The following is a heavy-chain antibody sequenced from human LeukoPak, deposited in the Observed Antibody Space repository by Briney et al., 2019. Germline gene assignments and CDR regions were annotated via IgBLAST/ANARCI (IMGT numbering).Heavy chain of an antibody. CDR2: IIPNFATA. CDR3: SRGPHSGYDYPSYYFDY. Sequence: SVKVSCKASGGTFSSYAISWVRQAPGQGLEWMGGIIPNFATANYAQKFQGRVTITTDESTSTAYMELSSLRSEDTAVYYCSRGPHSGYDYPSYYFDYWAREPWSPSPQ. CDR1: GGTFSSYA. D-gene: IGHD5-12*01. J-gene: IGHJ4*02. V-gene: IGHV1-69*05.